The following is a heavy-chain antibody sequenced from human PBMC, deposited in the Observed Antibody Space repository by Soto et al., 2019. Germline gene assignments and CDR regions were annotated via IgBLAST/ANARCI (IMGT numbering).Heavy chain of an antibody. CDR3: ARRWPNYGSGSYYDY. Sequence: GESLKISCKGSGYSFTSYWIGWVRQMPGKGLEWMGIIYPGDSDTRYSPSFQGQVTISADKSISTAYLQWSSLKASDTAMYYCARRWPNYGSGSYYDYWGQGTLVTVSS. D-gene: IGHD3-10*01. V-gene: IGHV5-51*01. CDR2: IYPGDSDT. J-gene: IGHJ4*02. CDR1: GYSFTSYW.